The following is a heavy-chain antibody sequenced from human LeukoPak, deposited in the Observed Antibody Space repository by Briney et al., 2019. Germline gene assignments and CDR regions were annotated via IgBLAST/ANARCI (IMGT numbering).Heavy chain of an antibody. CDR2: IYYSGST. CDR3: ARESSGWSSRFDP. J-gene: IGHJ5*02. D-gene: IGHD6-19*01. CDR1: GGSISSSSYY. V-gene: IGHV4-39*07. Sequence: PSETLSLTCTVSGGSISSSSYYWGWIRQPPGKGLEWIGSIYYSGSTYYNPSLKSRVTISVDTSKNQFSLKLSSVTAADTAVYYCARESSGWSSRFDPWGQGTLVTVSS.